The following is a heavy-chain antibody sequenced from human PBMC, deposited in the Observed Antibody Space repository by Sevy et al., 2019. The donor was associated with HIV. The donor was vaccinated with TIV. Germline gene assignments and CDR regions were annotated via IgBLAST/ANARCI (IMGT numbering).Heavy chain of an antibody. Sequence: LRLSCAASGFTFSSYEMNWVRQAPGKGLEWVSYISSSGSTVYYGDSVKGRFTISRDNAKNSLYLQMNSLRAEDTAVYYCAGDRQGSGWYTRPNYYYGMDVWGQGTTVTVSS. V-gene: IGHV3-48*03. CDR1: GFTFSSYE. J-gene: IGHJ6*02. CDR3: AGDRQGSGWYTRPNYYYGMDV. CDR2: ISSSGSTV. D-gene: IGHD6-19*01.